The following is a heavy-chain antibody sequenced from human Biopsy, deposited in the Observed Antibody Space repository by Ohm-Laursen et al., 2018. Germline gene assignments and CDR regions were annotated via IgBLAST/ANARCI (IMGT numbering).Heavy chain of an antibody. CDR2: IYYSGST. J-gene: IGHJ6*02. CDR1: GGSISSDY. Sequence: GTLSLTCTVSGGSISSDYWSWIRQTPGKGLEWIGYIYYSGSTNYNPSLKSRVTISVDTSKNQFSLRLNCVTAADTAVYYCARATNSTGWPYYYFYGMDVWGQGTTVTVSS. V-gene: IGHV4-59*01. D-gene: IGHD2/OR15-2a*01. CDR3: ARATNSTGWPYYYFYGMDV.